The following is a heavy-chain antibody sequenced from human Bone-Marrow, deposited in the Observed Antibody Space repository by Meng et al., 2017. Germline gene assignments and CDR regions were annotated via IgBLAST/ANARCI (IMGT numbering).Heavy chain of an antibody. CDR3: AREEGYCSGGSCYPTGYFDY. CDR1: GGSISSSNW. D-gene: IGHD2-15*01. CDR2: IYHSGST. J-gene: IGHJ4*02. V-gene: IGHV4-4*02. Sequence: QGRRREGGPDLVKPSGTLSPTWAVSGGSISSSNWWSWVRQPPGKGLEWIGEIYHSGSTNYNPSLKSRVTISVDKSKNQFSLKLSSVTAADTAVYYCAREEGYCSGGSCYPTGYFDYWGQGTLVTVSS.